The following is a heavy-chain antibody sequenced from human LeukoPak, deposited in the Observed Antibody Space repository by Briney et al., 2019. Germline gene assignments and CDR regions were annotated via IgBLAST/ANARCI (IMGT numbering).Heavy chain of an antibody. V-gene: IGHV3-21*01. D-gene: IGHD6-19*01. CDR3: ARDIGAVAGNGYSP. CDR1: GFTFSSYS. J-gene: IGHJ5*02. CDR2: ISSSSSYI. Sequence: GGSLRLSCAASGFTFSSYSMNWVRQAPGKGLEWVSSISSSSSYIYYADSVKGRFTISRYNAKNSLYLQMNSLRAEDTAVYYCARDIGAVAGNGYSPWGQGTLVTVSS.